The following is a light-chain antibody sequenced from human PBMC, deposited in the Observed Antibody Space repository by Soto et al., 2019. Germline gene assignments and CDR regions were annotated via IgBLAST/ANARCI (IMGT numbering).Light chain of an antibody. CDR3: SSYTDRKHLV. CDR1: SSDIGGYNS. J-gene: IGLJ1*01. CDR2: DVT. V-gene: IGLV2-8*01. Sequence: QSVLTQSPSASGSLGQSVTISCSGTSSDIGGYNSVSWYQQHPGKAPKVMIYDVTKRPSGVPDRFSGSKSGNTASLTVSALQAEDEADYYCSSYTDRKHLVFGTGTKLTVL.